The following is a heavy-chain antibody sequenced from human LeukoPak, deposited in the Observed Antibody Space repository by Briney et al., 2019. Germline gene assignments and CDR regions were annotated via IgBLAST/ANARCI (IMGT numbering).Heavy chain of an antibody. D-gene: IGHD6-13*01. CDR3: ARGDIAAAVYYYYYGMDV. CDR1: GGTFSSYA. J-gene: IGHJ6*02. Sequence: ASVKVSCKASGGTFSSYAISWVRQAPGQGLEWMGWMNPNSGNTGYAQKFQGRVTMTRNTSISTAYMELSSLRSEDTAVYYCARGDIAAAVYYYYYGMDVWGQGTTVTVSS. CDR2: MNPNSGNT. V-gene: IGHV1-8*02.